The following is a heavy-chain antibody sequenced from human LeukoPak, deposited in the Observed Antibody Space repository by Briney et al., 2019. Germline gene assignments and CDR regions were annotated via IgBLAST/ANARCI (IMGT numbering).Heavy chain of an antibody. V-gene: IGHV3-23*01. J-gene: IGHJ4*02. CDR3: ARDYCSSTSCFISDY. Sequence: GGSLRLSCAASGFTFSSYAMRWVRQAPGKGLEWVSGISGSGGSTYYADSVKGRFTISRDNSKNTLYLQMNSLRAEDTAVYYCARDYCSSTSCFISDYWGQGTLVTVSS. D-gene: IGHD2-2*01. CDR2: ISGSGGST. CDR1: GFTFSSYA.